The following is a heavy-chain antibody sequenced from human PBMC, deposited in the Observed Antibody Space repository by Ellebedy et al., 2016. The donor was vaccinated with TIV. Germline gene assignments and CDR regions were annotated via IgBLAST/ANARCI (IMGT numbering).Heavy chain of an antibody. CDR1: GFTFSSYA. J-gene: IGHJ4*02. D-gene: IGHD3-10*01. Sequence: GESLKISCVASGFTFSSYAMCWVRQAPGKGLEWVSTISDSGGNTYFPDSVKGRFTISRDNSRNTVYLQMNNLRAEDTAVYYCARDSGRRRSRDNDYWGQGTLVTVSS. V-gene: IGHV3-23*01. CDR3: ARDSGRRRSRDNDY. CDR2: ISDSGGNT.